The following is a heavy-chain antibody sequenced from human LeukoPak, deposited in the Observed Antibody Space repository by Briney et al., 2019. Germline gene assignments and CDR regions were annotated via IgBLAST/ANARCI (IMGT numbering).Heavy chain of an antibody. CDR1: GGSISSYY. D-gene: IGHD5-18*01. Sequence: SETLSLTCTLSGGSISSYYWSWVRQSPGEGLEWIGYIHYRGSTNYNPSLKSRVTISVDTSKNQFSLKLSSLTAADTAVYYCARSVLGYSYGLHIDYWGQGTLVTVSS. CDR2: IHYRGST. CDR3: ARSVLGYSYGLHIDY. J-gene: IGHJ4*02. V-gene: IGHV4-59*01.